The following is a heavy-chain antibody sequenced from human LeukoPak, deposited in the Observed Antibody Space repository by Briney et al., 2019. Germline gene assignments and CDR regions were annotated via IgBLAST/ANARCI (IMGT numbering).Heavy chain of an antibody. CDR2: ISWNSGSI. Sequence: QPGGSLRLSCAASGFTFDDYAMHWVRQAPGKGLEWVSGISWNSGSIGYADSVKGRFTISRDNAKNSLYLQMNSLRAEDTALYYCAKGYIVGGSSYGFCHFDYWGQGTLVTVSS. V-gene: IGHV3-9*01. CDR3: AKGYIVGGSSYGFCHFDY. CDR1: GFTFDDYA. D-gene: IGHD1-26*01. J-gene: IGHJ4*02.